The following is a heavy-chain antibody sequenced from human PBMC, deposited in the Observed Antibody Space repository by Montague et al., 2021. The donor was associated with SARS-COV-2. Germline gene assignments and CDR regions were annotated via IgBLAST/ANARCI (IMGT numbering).Heavy chain of an antibody. J-gene: IGHJ6*03. CDR2: INHGGST. CDR3: ARLRDGVVPSPILGVGPYYSYYCMDV. Sequence: SETLSLTCAVHGTSFSGYYWNWIRQPPGKGLEWIGEINHGGSTKYSPSPKSRLTISADTSKNQFSLKLTSVAAADTAVYYCARLRDGVVPSPILGVGPYYSYYCMDVWGRGTTVTVSS. V-gene: IGHV4-34*01. CDR1: GTSFSGYY. D-gene: IGHD3-10*01.